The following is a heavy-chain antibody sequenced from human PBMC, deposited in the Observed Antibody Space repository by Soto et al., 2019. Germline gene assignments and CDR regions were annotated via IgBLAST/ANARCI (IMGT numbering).Heavy chain of an antibody. J-gene: IGHJ1*01. Sequence: EVQVLESGGGLVQPGGSLRLSCAASGFTIRNYAMSWVRQAPGKALEWVAGISGTTDRTSYRDSVEGRFTIFKDTSKNTLYLEMNSLRAEDTALYRCEGSWTWGQGTLVTVSS. CDR3: EGSWT. D-gene: IGHD5-12*01. V-gene: IGHV3-23*02. CDR2: ISGTTDRT. CDR1: GFTIRNYA.